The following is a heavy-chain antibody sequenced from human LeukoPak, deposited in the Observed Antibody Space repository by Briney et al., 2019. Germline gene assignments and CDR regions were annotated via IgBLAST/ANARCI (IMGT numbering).Heavy chain of an antibody. CDR2: IYHSGST. V-gene: IGHV4-38-2*02. D-gene: IGHD3-10*01. CDR3: ARDDPFGELSAHGMDV. J-gene: IGHJ6*04. CDR1: GYSISSGYY. Sequence: SETLSLTCAVSGYSISSGYYWGWIRQPPGKGLEWIGSIYHSGSTYYNPSLKSRVTISVDTSKNQFSLKLSSVTAADTAVYYCARDDPFGELSAHGMDVWGKGTTVTVSS.